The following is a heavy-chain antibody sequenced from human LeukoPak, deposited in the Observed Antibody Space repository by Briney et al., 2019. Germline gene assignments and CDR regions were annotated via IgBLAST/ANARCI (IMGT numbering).Heavy chain of an antibody. D-gene: IGHD5-24*01. V-gene: IGHV4-59*01. CDR1: GVSISSYY. Sequence: SETLSLTCTVSGVSISSYYWTWTRQPPGKGLEWIGSIYYSGSSNYNPSLKSRVTISVDTSKNQFSLKLSSVTAADTAVFYCARENGYKYDYWGQGILVTVSS. J-gene: IGHJ4*02. CDR2: IYYSGSS. CDR3: ARENGYKYDY.